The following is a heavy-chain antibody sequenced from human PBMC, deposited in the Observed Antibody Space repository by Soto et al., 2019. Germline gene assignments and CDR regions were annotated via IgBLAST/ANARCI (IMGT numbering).Heavy chain of an antibody. D-gene: IGHD6-13*01. J-gene: IGHJ4*02. CDR3: AKYLIAGAGPNYFHY. CDR1: GFTFISYA. Sequence: GSLRLSCAASGFTFISYAMSWVRQAPGKGLEWVSAISGSGGSTYYADSVKGRFTISRDNSKNTLYLQMNSLRAEETAVYYCAKYLIAGAGPNYFHYWGKGILVTVSS. V-gene: IGHV3-23*01. CDR2: ISGSGGST.